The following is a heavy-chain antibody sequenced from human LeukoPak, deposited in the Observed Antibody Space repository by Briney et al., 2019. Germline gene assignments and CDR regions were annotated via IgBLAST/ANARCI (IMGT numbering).Heavy chain of an antibody. CDR1: GGSIRNYY. Sequence: SETLSLTCLVTGGSIRNYYWHWIRQPPGKGLEWIAYIFYSGTISYNPSLKSRATISVDTSKNQFSLRLTSVTAADTAVYYCARGHYGMDVWGQGTTVTVSS. J-gene: IGHJ6*02. CDR3: ARGHYGMDV. CDR2: IFYSGTI. V-gene: IGHV4-59*01.